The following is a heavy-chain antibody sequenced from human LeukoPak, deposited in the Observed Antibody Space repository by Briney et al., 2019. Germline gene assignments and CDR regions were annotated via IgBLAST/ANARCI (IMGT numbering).Heavy chain of an antibody. D-gene: IGHD6-19*01. CDR3: ARAQSMRSGGAFDI. J-gene: IGHJ3*02. CDR1: GGTFSSYA. CDR2: IIPILGIA. V-gene: IGHV1-69*04. Sequence: VASVKVSCKASGGTFSSYAISWVRQAPGQGLEWMGRIIPILGIANYAQKFQGRVTITADKSTSTAYMELSSLRSEDTAVYYCARAQSMRSGGAFDIWGQGTMVTVSS.